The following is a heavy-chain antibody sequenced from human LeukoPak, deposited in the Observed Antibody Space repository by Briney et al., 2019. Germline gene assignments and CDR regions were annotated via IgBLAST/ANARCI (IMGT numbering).Heavy chain of an antibody. D-gene: IGHD6-19*01. J-gene: IGHJ5*02. V-gene: IGHV1-18*01. Sequence: ASVTVSCKTSGYRFTNYGVHWVRQAPGQGLEWMGWTSAYNGDTEYGQKFQGRLTMTTDTSTSTAYLDVRSLRSEDTAVYYCARDLLQWQTNNWLAPWGQGTLVTVSS. CDR1: GYRFTNYG. CDR2: TSAYNGDT. CDR3: ARDLLQWQTNNWLAP.